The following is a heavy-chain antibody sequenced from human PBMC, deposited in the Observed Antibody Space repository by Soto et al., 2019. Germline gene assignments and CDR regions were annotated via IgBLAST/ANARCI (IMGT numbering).Heavy chain of an antibody. V-gene: IGHV1-58*01. CDR1: GFTFTSSA. CDR3: AAGRSGSYFRFRAFDI. Sequence: ASVKVSCKASGFTFTSSAVQWVRQARGQRLEWIGWIVVGSGNTNYAQKFQERVTINRDMSTSTAYMELSSLRSEDTAVFYCAAGRSGSYFRFRAFDIWGQGTMVTVSS. CDR2: IVVGSGNT. J-gene: IGHJ3*02. D-gene: IGHD1-26*01.